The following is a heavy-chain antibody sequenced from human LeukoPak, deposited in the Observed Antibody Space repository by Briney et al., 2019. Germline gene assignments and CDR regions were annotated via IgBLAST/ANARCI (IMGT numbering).Heavy chain of an antibody. Sequence: GGSLRLSCAVSGFTFNNAWMNWVRQAPGKGLEWVGRIKSKTDGGTTDYAAPVKGRFTISRDDSKNTLYLQMNSLKTEDPAVYYCTTDSRDIVVVPAAMIPFDYWGQGTLVTVSS. CDR2: IKSKTDGGTT. D-gene: IGHD2-2*01. CDR1: GFTFNNAW. J-gene: IGHJ4*02. CDR3: TTDSRDIVVVPAAMIPFDY. V-gene: IGHV3-15*01.